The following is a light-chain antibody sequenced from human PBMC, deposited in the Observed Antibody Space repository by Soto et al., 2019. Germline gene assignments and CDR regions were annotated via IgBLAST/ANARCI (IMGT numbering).Light chain of an antibody. Sequence: EIVVTQSPGTLSFSPGERATLSCRASHTISSSYLAWYQQKPDQAPRLLMYGISRRATGIPDRFSGSGSGTDFTLTITRLEPEDFAVYYCQQYVTSSPRTFGQGTKVEIK. J-gene: IGKJ1*01. CDR2: GIS. CDR1: HTISSSY. CDR3: QQYVTSSPRT. V-gene: IGKV3-20*01.